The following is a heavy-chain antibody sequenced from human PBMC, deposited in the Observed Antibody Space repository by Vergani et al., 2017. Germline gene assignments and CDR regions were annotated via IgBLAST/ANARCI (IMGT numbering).Heavy chain of an antibody. V-gene: IGHV5-51*01. CDR1: GYSFTSYW. D-gene: IGHD3-10*01. J-gene: IGHJ3*02. CDR3: ARHAMSRGAIDAFDI. CDR2: IYPGDSDT. Sequence: EVQLVQSGAEVKKPGESLKISCKGSGYSFTSYWIGWVRQMPGKGLEWMGIIYPGDSDTRYSPSFQGQVTISADKSISTAYLQWSSLKASDTAMYYCARHAMSRGAIDAFDIWGQGKMVTVSS.